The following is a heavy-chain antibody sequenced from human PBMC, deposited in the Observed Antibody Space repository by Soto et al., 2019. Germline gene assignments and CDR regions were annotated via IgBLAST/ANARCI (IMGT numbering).Heavy chain of an antibody. CDR3: AKPEAGTDAFDI. Sequence: GGSLRLSCAASGFPFSSYAMNWVRQAPGKGLEWVSAISGSGGSTYYPDSVEGRFTTSRDNSKNTLSLQMNSLRAEDTAVYYCAKPEAGTDAFDIWGQGTMVTVSS. V-gene: IGHV3-23*01. D-gene: IGHD6-19*01. CDR1: GFPFSSYA. J-gene: IGHJ3*02. CDR2: ISGSGGST.